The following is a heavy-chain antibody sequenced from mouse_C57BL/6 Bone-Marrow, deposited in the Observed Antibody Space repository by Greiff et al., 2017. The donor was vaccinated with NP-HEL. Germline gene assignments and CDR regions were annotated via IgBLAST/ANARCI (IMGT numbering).Heavy chain of an antibody. CDR1: GFNIKDDY. D-gene: IGHD1-1*01. J-gene: IGHJ2*01. V-gene: IGHV14-4*01. Sequence: EVQVVESGAELVRPGASVKLSCTASGFNIKDDYMHWVKQRPEQGLEWIGWIDPENGDTEYASKFQGKATITADTSSNTAYLQLSSLTSEDTAVYYCTITTVPRYWGQGTTLTVSS. CDR2: IDPENGDT. CDR3: TITTVPRY.